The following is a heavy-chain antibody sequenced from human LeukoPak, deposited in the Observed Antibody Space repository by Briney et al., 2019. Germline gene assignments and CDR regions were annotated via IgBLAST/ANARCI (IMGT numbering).Heavy chain of an antibody. CDR2: ISGSGGST. Sequence: GGSLRLSCAASGFTFSSYAMSWVRQAPGKGLEWVSAISGSGGSTYYADSVKGRFTISRDNAKNSLYLQMNSLRAEDTALYYCAKDFYSSSWYYFDYWGQGTLVTVSS. J-gene: IGHJ4*02. CDR1: GFTFSSYA. D-gene: IGHD6-13*01. V-gene: IGHV3-23*01. CDR3: AKDFYSSSWYYFDY.